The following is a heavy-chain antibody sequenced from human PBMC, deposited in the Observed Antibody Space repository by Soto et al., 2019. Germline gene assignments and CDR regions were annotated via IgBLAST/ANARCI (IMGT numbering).Heavy chain of an antibody. J-gene: IGHJ3*02. CDR2: IYYSGST. CDR1: GGSISSYY. D-gene: IGHD3-22*01. Sequence: SETLSLTCTVSGGSISSYYWSWIRQPPGKGLEWIGYIYYSGSTNYNPSLKSRVTISVDTSKNQFSLKLSSVTAADTAVYYCARHLLLYYYDSSGYYLRDAFDIWGQGTMVPVSS. V-gene: IGHV4-59*08. CDR3: ARHLLLYYYDSSGYYLRDAFDI.